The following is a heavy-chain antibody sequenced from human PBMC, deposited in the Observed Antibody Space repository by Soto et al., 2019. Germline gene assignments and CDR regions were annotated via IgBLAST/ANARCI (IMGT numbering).Heavy chain of an antibody. V-gene: IGHV3-15*07. D-gene: IGHD2-21*01. CDR3: TTEVEWAYSEEAFDI. J-gene: IGHJ3*02. CDR1: AVTLKKDW. Sequence: PGGRLRVSCAASAVTLKKDWMNWVRQAPGKGLEWVGRIKSKTDGGTTDYAAPVKGRFTISRDDSKNTLYLQMNSLKTEDTAVYYCTTEVEWAYSEEAFDIWGQGTTVTVSS. CDR2: IKSKTDGGTT.